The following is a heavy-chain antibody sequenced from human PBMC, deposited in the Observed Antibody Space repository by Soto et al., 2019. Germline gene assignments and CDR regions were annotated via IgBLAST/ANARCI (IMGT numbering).Heavy chain of an antibody. Sequence: SETLSLTCSVSGGSISSYYWSWIRQPPGKGLEWIGYTYYSGSTNYNPSLKSRVTISVDTSKNQFSLKLSSVTAADTAVYYCASLAGYCSSTSCPRRYYYYMDVWGKGTTVTVSS. CDR3: ASLAGYCSSTSCPRRYYYYMDV. V-gene: IGHV4-59*08. CDR1: GGSISSYY. D-gene: IGHD2-2*01. CDR2: TYYSGST. J-gene: IGHJ6*03.